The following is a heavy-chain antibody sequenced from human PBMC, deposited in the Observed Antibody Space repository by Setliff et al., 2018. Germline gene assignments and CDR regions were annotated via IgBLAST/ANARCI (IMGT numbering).Heavy chain of an antibody. CDR1: GYTFSTYA. Sequence: GASVKVSCKGSGYTFSTYAIIWMRQAPGQGLEWMGWINTNTGNPSYAQGFTGRFVFSLDTSVSTAYLQISSLKAEDTAVYYCARDGGNGVDYWGQGTLVTVSS. J-gene: IGHJ4*02. V-gene: IGHV7-4-1*02. CDR2: INTNTGNP. D-gene: IGHD3-16*01. CDR3: ARDGGNGVDY.